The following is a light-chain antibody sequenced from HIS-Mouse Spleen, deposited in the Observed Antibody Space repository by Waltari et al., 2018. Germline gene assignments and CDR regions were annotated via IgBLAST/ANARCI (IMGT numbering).Light chain of an antibody. Sequence: DIQLTKSPSSLPASVGDRVTITCRPSQGISSYLAWYQQKPGKAPKLLIYDASTLQSGVPSRFSGSGSGTEFTFTISSLQPEDFATYYCQQLNSYPQTFGQGTKVEIK. J-gene: IGKJ1*01. CDR3: QQLNSYPQT. CDR2: DAS. V-gene: IGKV1-9*01. CDR1: QGISSY.